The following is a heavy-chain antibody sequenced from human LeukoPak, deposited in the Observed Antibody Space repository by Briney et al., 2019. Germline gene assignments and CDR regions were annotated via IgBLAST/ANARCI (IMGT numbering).Heavy chain of an antibody. CDR1: GGSISSSSYY. Sequence: PSETLSLTCTVSGGSISSSSYYWGWIRQPPGKGLEWIGSIYYSGSTYYNPSLKSRVTISVDTSKNQFFLKLSSVTAADTAVYYCASTLGPFDYWGQGTLVTVSS. D-gene: IGHD1-26*01. V-gene: IGHV4-39*07. CDR2: IYYSGST. CDR3: ASTLGPFDY. J-gene: IGHJ4*02.